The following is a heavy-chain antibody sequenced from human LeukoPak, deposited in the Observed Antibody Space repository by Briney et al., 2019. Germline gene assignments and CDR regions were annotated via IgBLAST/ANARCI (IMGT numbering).Heavy chain of an antibody. CDR2: INPNSGGT. CDR3: ARDYVRKKLWFGFSMGY. Sequence: GASVKVSCKASGYTFTGYYMHWVRQAPGQGLEWMGWINPNSGGTNYAQKFQGRVTMTRDTSISTAYMELSRLRSDDTAVYYCARDYVRKKLWFGFSMGYWGQGILVTVSS. J-gene: IGHJ4*02. D-gene: IGHD3-10*01. CDR1: GYTFTGYY. V-gene: IGHV1-2*02.